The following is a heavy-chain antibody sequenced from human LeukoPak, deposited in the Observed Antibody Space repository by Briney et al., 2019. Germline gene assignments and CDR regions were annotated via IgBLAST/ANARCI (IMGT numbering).Heavy chain of an antibody. CDR3: ARALYGSGSPNDY. Sequence: ASVKVSCKASGYTFTGDYMHLVRQAPGQGLEWMGWINPNSGGTNYAQKFQGRVTMTRDTSISTAYMELSRLRSDDTAVYYCARALYGSGSPNDYWGQGTLVTVSS. V-gene: IGHV1-2*02. D-gene: IGHD3-10*01. J-gene: IGHJ4*02. CDR2: INPNSGGT. CDR1: GYTFTGDY.